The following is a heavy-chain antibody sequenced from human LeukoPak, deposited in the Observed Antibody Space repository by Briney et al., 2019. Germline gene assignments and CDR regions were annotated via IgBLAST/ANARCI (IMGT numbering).Heavy chain of an antibody. J-gene: IGHJ4*02. CDR1: GSTASGNY. CDR3: ARRSGGSYGY. Sequence: GGSMRLSCAASGSTASGNYMSWVRPAPGEGLEWDSAIYSGGSPYYGDSVKGRFTISRDNSKNTLYLQMNSLRAEDTAVYYCARRSGGSYGYWGQGTLVTVSS. V-gene: IGHV3-66*02. CDR2: IYSGGSP. D-gene: IGHD2-15*01.